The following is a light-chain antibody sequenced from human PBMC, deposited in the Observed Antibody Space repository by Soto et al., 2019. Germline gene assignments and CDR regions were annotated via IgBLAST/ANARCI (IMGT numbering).Light chain of an antibody. Sequence: QSVLTQPPSASGTPGQRVTISCSGSISNIGSNYVYWYQQLPGTAPKLLIYRNNQRPSGVPDRFSGSKSGTSASLAISGLRSEDEADYYCAAWDDSLSGLYVFGTGTKVTV. V-gene: IGLV1-47*01. CDR2: RNN. CDR3: AAWDDSLSGLYV. CDR1: ISNIGSNY. J-gene: IGLJ1*01.